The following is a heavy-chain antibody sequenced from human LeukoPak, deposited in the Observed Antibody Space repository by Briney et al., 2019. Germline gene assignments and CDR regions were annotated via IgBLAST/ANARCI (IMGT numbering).Heavy chain of an antibody. V-gene: IGHV4-59*01. J-gene: IGHJ5*02. CDR3: ARGDPGRGWFDP. Sequence: SETLSLTCTVSGGSISSYYWSWIRQPPGKGLEWIGYIYYSGSTNYNPSLKSRVTISVDTSKNQFSLKLSSVTAADTAVYYGARGDPGRGWFDPWGQGALVTVSS. CDR1: GGSISSYY. CDR2: IYYSGST.